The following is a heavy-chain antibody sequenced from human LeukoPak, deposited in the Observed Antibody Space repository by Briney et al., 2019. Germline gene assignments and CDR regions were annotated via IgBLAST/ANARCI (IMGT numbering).Heavy chain of an antibody. Sequence: SEALSLTCAVSGGSLSSDASSWSWIRQPPGKGLEWIGYIYHSGSTYYNPSLKSRITISLDSSRNQFSLKLSSVTAAGTAVYYCARTYYDILTGYYFDPWGQGTLVAVSS. D-gene: IGHD3-9*01. CDR3: ARTYYDILTGYYFDP. CDR2: IYHSGST. CDR1: GGSLSSDASS. J-gene: IGHJ5*02. V-gene: IGHV4-30-2*01.